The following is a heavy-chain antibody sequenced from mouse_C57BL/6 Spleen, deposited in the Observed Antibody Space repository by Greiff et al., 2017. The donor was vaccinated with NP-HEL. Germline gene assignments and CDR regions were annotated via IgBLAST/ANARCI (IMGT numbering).Heavy chain of an antibody. V-gene: IGHV7-3*01. CDR3: ARHDGYYSMDY. CDR1: GFTFTDYY. CDR2: IRNKANGYTT. J-gene: IGHJ4*01. Sequence: EVMLVESGGGLVQPGGSLSLSCAASGFTFTDYYMSWVRQPPGKALEWLGFIRNKANGYTTEYSASVQGRFTISRDNSQSILYLQMNALRAEDSATYYCARHDGYYSMDYWGQGTSVTVSS. D-gene: IGHD2-3*01.